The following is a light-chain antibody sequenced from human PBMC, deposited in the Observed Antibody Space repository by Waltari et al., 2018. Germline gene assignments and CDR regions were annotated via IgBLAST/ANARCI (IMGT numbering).Light chain of an antibody. CDR3: QSHDSSVV. V-gene: IGLV6-57*03. Sequence: NFMLTQPHSVSESPGKTVTISCTRSSGSIASNYVQWFQQRPGSAPTTVIYEDNQRPSGVPDRFSGSIDSSSNSASLIISGLKTEDEADYYCQSHDSSVVFGGGTKLTVL. CDR2: EDN. J-gene: IGLJ2*01. CDR1: SGSIASNY.